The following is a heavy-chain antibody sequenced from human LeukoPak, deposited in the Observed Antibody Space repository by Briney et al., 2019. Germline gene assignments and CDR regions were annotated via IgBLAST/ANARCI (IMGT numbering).Heavy chain of an antibody. V-gene: IGHV3-33*06. CDR3: AKGQGYYDSSSPNSFDY. J-gene: IGHJ4*02. Sequence: PGGSLRLSCAVSGFTFSSYGMHWVRQAPGKGLEWVAVIWYDGSNKYYADSVKGRFTISRDNSKNTLYLQMNSLRAEDTAVYYCAKGQGYYDSSSPNSFDYWGQGTLVTVSS. D-gene: IGHD3-22*01. CDR2: IWYDGSNK. CDR1: GFTFSSYG.